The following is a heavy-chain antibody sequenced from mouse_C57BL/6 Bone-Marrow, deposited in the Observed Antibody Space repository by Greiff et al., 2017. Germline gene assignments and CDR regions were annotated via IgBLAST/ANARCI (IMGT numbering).Heavy chain of an antibody. Sequence: VQLQQSGAELVRPGASVKLSCTASGFNIKDDYMHWVKQRPEQGLEWIGWIDPENGDTEYASKFQGNATITADTSSNTAYLQLSSLTSEDTAVYYCTVFYYDYSYYFDYWGQGTTLTVSS. CDR1: GFNIKDDY. J-gene: IGHJ2*01. CDR3: TVFYYDYSYYFDY. V-gene: IGHV14-4*01. CDR2: IDPENGDT. D-gene: IGHD2-4*01.